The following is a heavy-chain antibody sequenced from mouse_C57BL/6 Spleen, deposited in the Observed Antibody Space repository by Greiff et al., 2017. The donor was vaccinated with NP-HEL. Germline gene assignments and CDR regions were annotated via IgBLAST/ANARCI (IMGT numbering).Heavy chain of an antibody. J-gene: IGHJ4*01. CDR2: IYPGSGST. Sequence: VQLQQPGAELVKPGASVKMSCKASGYTFTSYWITWVKQRPGQGLEWIGDIYPGSGSTNYNEKFKSKATLTVDTSSSTAYMQLSSLTSEDSAVYYCAREFITTVVGYYAMDYWGQGTSVTVSS. CDR3: AREFITTVVGYYAMDY. V-gene: IGHV1-55*01. D-gene: IGHD1-1*01. CDR1: GYTFTSYW.